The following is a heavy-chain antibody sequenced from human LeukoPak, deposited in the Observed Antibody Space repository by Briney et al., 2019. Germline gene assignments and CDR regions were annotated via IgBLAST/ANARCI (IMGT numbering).Heavy chain of an antibody. J-gene: IGHJ4*02. V-gene: IGHV4-4*02. D-gene: IGHD3-10*01. CDR3: ARGGGRSFDY. CDR1: GVSNSSNLW. CDR2: IHHSGSI. Sequence: SETLSLTCAVSGVSNSSNLWWTWVRQPPGKGLEWIAEIHHSGSINYNPSLKSRVTISVDKAKNQFSLNLNSVTAADTAVYYCARGGGRSFDYWGQGTLVTVSS.